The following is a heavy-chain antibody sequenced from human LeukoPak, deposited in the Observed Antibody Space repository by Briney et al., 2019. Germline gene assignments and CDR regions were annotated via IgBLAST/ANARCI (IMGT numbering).Heavy chain of an antibody. V-gene: IGHV3-21*01. CDR2: ITSGSSYR. D-gene: IGHD5-18*01. CDR3: ARDLSGVTGYTYGRGIDY. J-gene: IGHJ4*02. CDR1: GFTFSSYK. Sequence: GGSLRLSCAASGFTFSSYKMNWVRPAPGKGLAWVSSITSGSSYRFYADSVKGRFTISRDNAKNSLYLQMNSLRAEDTAVYYCARDLSGVTGYTYGRGIDYWGQGNLVTVSS.